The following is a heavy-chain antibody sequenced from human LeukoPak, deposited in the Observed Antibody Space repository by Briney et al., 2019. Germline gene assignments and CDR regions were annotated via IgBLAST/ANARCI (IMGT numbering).Heavy chain of an antibody. CDR1: GYTFTSYA. Sequence: ASVKVSCKASGYTFTSYAMRWVRQAPGQRLEWMGWINAGNGNTKYSQKFQGRVTITRDTSASTAYMELSSLRSEDTAVYYCARDMEWELPGGDFDYWGQGTLVTVSS. CDR3: ARDMEWELPGGDFDY. D-gene: IGHD1-26*01. CDR2: INAGNGNT. V-gene: IGHV1-3*01. J-gene: IGHJ4*02.